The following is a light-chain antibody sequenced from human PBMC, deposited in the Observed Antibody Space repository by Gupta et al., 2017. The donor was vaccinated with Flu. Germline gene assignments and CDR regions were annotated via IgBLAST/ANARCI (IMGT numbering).Light chain of an antibody. J-gene: IGLJ1*01. CDR2: QDN. Sequence: SPGQTAIISCSGNKLGDKYTCWYQQKAGQSPVLVIYQDNKRPSGIPERFSGSSSGDTATLTISETQTMDEADYYCQAWDSDTGVFGTGTKVTVL. CDR3: QAWDSDTGV. CDR1: KLGDKY. V-gene: IGLV3-1*01.